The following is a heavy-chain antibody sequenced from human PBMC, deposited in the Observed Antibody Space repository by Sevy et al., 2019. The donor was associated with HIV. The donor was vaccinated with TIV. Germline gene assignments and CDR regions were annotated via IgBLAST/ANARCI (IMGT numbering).Heavy chain of an antibody. CDR1: GFTFSSYA. V-gene: IGHV3-30*04. D-gene: IGHD3-16*01. CDR2: ISYDGNNK. Sequence: VGSLRLSCAASGFTFSSYAMHWVRQAPGKGLEWVAVISYDGNNKYHADSVKDRFTISRDNSKNTLYLQMNSLRAEDTAVYYCARDGSSGGLFLKDYYYFGMDVWGQGTTVTDSS. CDR3: ARDGSSGGLFLKDYYYFGMDV. J-gene: IGHJ6*02.